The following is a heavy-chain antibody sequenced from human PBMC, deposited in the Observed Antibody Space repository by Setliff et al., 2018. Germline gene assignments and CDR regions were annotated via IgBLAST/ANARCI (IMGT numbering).Heavy chain of an antibody. V-gene: IGHV4-4*09. CDR2: IHFSGTT. J-gene: IGHJ4*02. Sequence: SETLSLTCTVSDGSSSSHYWSWIRQPPGKGLEWIGYIHFSGTTNYNPSLKSRVTISVDTSKNQFSLKLSSVTAADTAVYYCARGRAGHSGHWGQGTLVTVSS. D-gene: IGHD6-19*01. CDR3: ARGRAGHSGH. CDR1: DGSSSSHY.